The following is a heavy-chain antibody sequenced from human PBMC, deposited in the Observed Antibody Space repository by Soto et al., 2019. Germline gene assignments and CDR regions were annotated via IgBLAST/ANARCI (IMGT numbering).Heavy chain of an antibody. V-gene: IGHV3-23*01. CDR1: GFTFSSYA. CDR3: AKDGYSITRNKQLDY. D-gene: IGHD2-2*01. CDR2: ISVSGGTT. Sequence: CCAASGFTFSSYAMCWVRLARGKGLEWVSSISVSGGTTYYADSVKGRFTISRDNSKNTLYLQMNSLRAEDTAVYYCAKDGYSITRNKQLDYWGQGTLVTVSS. J-gene: IGHJ4*02.